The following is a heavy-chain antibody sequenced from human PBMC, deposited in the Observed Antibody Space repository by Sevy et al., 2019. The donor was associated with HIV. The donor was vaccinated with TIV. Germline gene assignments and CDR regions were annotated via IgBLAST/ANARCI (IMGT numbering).Heavy chain of an antibody. CDR2: IYPGDSDT. D-gene: IGHD3-9*01. Sequence: GESLKISCKGSGYSFSNYWIGWVRQMPGKGLELMGIIYPGDSDTRYSPSSQGQVTISVDKSSSTAYLQWSRLRASDTAMYYCARFGSYRLAYYGMDVWGQGTTVTVSS. CDR3: ARFGSYRLAYYGMDV. CDR1: GYSFSNYW. J-gene: IGHJ6*02. V-gene: IGHV5-51*01.